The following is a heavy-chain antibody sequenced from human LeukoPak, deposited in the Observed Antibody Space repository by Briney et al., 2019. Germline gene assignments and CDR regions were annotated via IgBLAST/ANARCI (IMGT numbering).Heavy chain of an antibody. V-gene: IGHV4-59*12. D-gene: IGHD1-7*01. CDR2: IYHSGST. CDR1: GGSISSYY. J-gene: IGHJ3*02. CDR3: ARSGTTALDAFDI. Sequence: SETLSLTCTVSGGSISSYYWSWIRQPPGKGLEWIGYIYHSGSTYYNPSLKSRVTISVDRSKNQFSLKLSSVTAADTAVYYCARSGTTALDAFDIWGQGTMVTVSS.